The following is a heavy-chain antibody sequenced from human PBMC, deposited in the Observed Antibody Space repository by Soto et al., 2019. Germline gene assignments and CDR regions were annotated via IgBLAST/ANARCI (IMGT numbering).Heavy chain of an antibody. CDR2: ISGTGGST. CDR1: GFTLNNYA. V-gene: IGHV3-23*01. Sequence: HPGGSLRLSCAASGFTLNNYAMNWVRQAPGKGLEWVATISGTGGSTYYADSVKGRFTISRDNSKNTLYLQMNSLRVEDTAVYYCAKDRLGGNFDYWGQGTQVTVSS. J-gene: IGHJ4*02. CDR3: AKDRLGGNFDY.